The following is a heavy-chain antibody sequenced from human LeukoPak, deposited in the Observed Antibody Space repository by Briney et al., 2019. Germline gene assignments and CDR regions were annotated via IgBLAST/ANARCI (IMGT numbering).Heavy chain of an antibody. CDR2: ISSNGGST. J-gene: IGHJ4*02. D-gene: IGHD3-22*01. V-gene: IGHV3-64D*06. CDR1: GFTFSSYA. Sequence: PGGSLRLSCSASGFTFSSYAMHWVRQAPGKGLEYVSAISSNGGSTYYADSVKGRFTISRDNFKNTLYLQMSSLRAEDTAVYYCVKEGFGDYYDSSGSGHYYFDYWGRGTLVTVSS. CDR3: VKEGFGDYYDSSGSGHYYFDY.